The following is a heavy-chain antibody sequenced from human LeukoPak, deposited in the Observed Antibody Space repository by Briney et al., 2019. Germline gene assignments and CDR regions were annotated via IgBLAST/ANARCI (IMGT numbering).Heavy chain of an antibody. CDR1: GFTFSSYG. V-gene: IGHV4-39*01. J-gene: IGHJ5*02. D-gene: IGHD5-12*01. CDR2: IYYSGST. Sequence: PGGSLRLSCAASGFTFSSYGMHWVRQPPGKGLEWVGSIYYSGSTYYNPSLKSRVTISVDTSKNQFSLKLSSVTAADTAVYYCASDSGYDFGFDPWGQGTLVTVSS. CDR3: ASDSGYDFGFDP.